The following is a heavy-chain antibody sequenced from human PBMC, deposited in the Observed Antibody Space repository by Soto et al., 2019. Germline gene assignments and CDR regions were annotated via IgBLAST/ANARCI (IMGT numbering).Heavy chain of an antibody. CDR2: ISKDGSRK. Sequence: GASLRLSCADSGFSFSRHAIHWVRQAPGKGLEWVAVISKDGSRKYYIDSVRGRFTISRDNSKNILYLQMNSLRDEDTAVYYCARSRSGAVADSFDFWGQGT. J-gene: IGHJ4*02. CDR3: ARSRSGAVADSFDF. V-gene: IGHV3-30*04. CDR1: GFSFSRHA. D-gene: IGHD3-10*01.